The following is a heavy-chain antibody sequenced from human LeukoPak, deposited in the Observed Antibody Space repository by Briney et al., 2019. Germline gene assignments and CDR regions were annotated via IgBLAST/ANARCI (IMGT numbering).Heavy chain of an antibody. CDR1: GFTFSTYS. Sequence: GGSLRLSCAASGFTFSTYSMNWVRQAPGKGLEWVSYISSSSSTIYYADSVKGRFTISRDNAKNSLYLQMNSLRAEDTAVYYCARDRDYYAFDPWGQGTLVTVSS. V-gene: IGHV3-48*01. CDR3: ARDRDYYAFDP. J-gene: IGHJ5*02. D-gene: IGHD3-10*01. CDR2: ISSSSSTI.